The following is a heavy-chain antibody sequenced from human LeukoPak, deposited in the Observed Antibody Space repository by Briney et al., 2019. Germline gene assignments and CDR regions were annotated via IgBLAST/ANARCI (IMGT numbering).Heavy chain of an antibody. CDR2: ISGSGGST. V-gene: IGHV3-23*01. D-gene: IGHD2-2*02. J-gene: IGHJ6*02. CDR1: GFTFSSYA. Sequence: GGSLRLSCATSGFTFSSYAMSWVRQAPGKGLEWVSAISGSGGSTYYADSVKGRFTISRDNSKNTLYLQMNSLRAEDTAVYYCAITPLGYCSSTSCYRARPYYGMDVWGQGTTVTVSS. CDR3: AITPLGYCSSTSCYRARPYYGMDV.